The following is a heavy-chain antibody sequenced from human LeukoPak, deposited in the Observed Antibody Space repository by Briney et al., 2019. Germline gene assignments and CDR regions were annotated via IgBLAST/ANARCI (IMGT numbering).Heavy chain of an antibody. CDR1: GFTFSSYS. J-gene: IGHJ6*02. D-gene: IGHD6-19*01. CDR3: ARGSSGWYHGMDV. Sequence: GGSLRLSCAASGFTFSSYSMNWVRQAPGKGLEWVSAISSSSYIHYADSVKGRFTISRDNAKNSLYLQMNSLRADDTAVYYCARGSSGWYHGMDVWGQGTTVTVSS. V-gene: IGHV3-21*01. CDR2: ISSSSYI.